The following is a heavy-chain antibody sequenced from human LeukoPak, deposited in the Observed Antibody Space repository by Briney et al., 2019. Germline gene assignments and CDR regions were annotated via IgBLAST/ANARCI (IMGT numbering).Heavy chain of an antibody. V-gene: IGHV1-24*01. Sequence: ASVKVSCKVSGYTLTELSMHWVRQAPGKGLEWMGGFDPEDGETIYAQKFQGRVTMTEDTSTDTAYMELSSLRSEDTAVYYCATDYRGSSWYEGSGSYFDYWGQGTLVTVSS. CDR1: GYTLTELS. J-gene: IGHJ4*02. D-gene: IGHD6-13*01. CDR2: FDPEDGET. CDR3: ATDYRGSSWYEGSGSYFDY.